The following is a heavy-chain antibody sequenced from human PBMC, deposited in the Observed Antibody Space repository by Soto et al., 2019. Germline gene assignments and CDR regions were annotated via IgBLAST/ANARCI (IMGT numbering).Heavy chain of an antibody. CDR1: VASITINY. V-gene: IGHV4-59*01. CDR3: ARWDNVLFHFDF. J-gene: IGHJ4*02. D-gene: IGHD1-26*01. CDR2: IYYRGTA. Sequence: SETLCFTCTFSVASITINYWGWIGQPPGKGLEWIGHIYYRGTANYNPSLKSRVTVSADTSKNQFSLKLSSVTGADTAVYYCARWDNVLFHFDFWGQGALVTFS.